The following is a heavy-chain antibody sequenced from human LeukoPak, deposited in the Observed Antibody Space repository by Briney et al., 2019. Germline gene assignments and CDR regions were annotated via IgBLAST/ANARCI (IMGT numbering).Heavy chain of an antibody. V-gene: IGHV4-31*03. J-gene: IGHJ4*02. CDR3: ARAIIATAGDPINYFDY. CDR2: IYYSGST. D-gene: IGHD6-13*01. Sequence: SQTLSLTCTVSGGSISSGGYYWSWIRQHPGKGLEWIGYIYYSGSTYYNPSLKSRVTISVETSKNQFSLKLSSVTAADTAVYYCARAIIATAGDPINYFDYWGQGTLVTVSS. CDR1: GGSISSGGYY.